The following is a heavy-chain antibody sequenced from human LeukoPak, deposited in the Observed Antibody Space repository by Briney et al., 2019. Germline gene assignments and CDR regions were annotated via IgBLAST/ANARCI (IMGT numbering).Heavy chain of an antibody. Sequence: GESLKISFKGSGYRFTSYWIGWVRQMPGKGLEWMGIIYPGDSDTRYSPSFQGQVTISADKSISTAYLQWSSLKASDTAMYYCARRMEGYSSGWYFDYWGQGTLVTVSS. V-gene: IGHV5-51*01. CDR1: GYRFTSYW. J-gene: IGHJ4*02. D-gene: IGHD6-19*01. CDR2: IYPGDSDT. CDR3: ARRMEGYSSGWYFDY.